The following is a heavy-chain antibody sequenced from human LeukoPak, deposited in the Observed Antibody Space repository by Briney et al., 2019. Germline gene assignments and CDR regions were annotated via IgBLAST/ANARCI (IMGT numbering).Heavy chain of an antibody. CDR1: GFTLSSFG. J-gene: IGHJ4*02. CDR3: AKDRFYDILTGYPDY. V-gene: IGHV3-23*01. Sequence: PGGSLRLSCAASGFTLSSFGMSWVRQAPGKGLEWVSAISGSSGSTYYADAVKGRFTVSRDISKNTAFLQMNRLRADDTAMYHCAKDRFYDILTGYPDYWGQGTLVTVSS. CDR2: ISGSSGST. D-gene: IGHD3-9*01.